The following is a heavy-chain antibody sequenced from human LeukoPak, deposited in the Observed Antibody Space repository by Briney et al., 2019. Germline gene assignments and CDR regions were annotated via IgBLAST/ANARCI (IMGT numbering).Heavy chain of an antibody. CDR3: SGGVS. J-gene: IGHJ5*02. D-gene: IGHD3-10*01. CDR2: ISGNGGTI. V-gene: IGHV3-64D*06. Sequence: PGGSLRLSRSASGFTFSIYTMYWVRQPPGKGLEYVSGISGNGGTIYYADSVKGRFIISRDNSKNTLYLQMSSLRDEVTAVYYCSGGVSWGQGTLVTVSS. CDR1: GFTFSIYT.